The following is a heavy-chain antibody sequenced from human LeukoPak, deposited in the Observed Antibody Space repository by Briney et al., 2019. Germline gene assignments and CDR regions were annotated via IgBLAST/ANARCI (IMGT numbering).Heavy chain of an antibody. D-gene: IGHD3-10*01. CDR1: GGSISSYY. J-gene: IGHJ6*03. CDR2: IYYSGST. V-gene: IGHV4-59*01. CDR3: ARGRSSMVRGYYYYYLDV. Sequence: SETLSLTCTVSGGSISSYYWSWIRQPPGKGLEWIGYIYYSGSTNYNPSLKSRVTISVDTSKNQFSLKLSSVTAADTAVYYCARGRSSMVRGYYYYYLDVWGKGTTVTISS.